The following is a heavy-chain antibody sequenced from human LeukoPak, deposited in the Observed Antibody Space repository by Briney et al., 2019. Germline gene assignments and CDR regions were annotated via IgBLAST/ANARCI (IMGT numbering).Heavy chain of an antibody. CDR1: GFTFSSYA. CDR2: ISYDGSNK. V-gene: IGHV3-30-3*01. D-gene: IGHD4-23*01. CDR3: ARDFYGGNSYFLDY. J-gene: IGHJ4*02. Sequence: GGSLRLSCAASGFTFSSYATHWVRQAPGKGLEWVAVISYDGSNKYYADSVKGRFTISRDNSKNTLYLQMNSLRAEDTAVYYCARDFYGGNSYFLDYWGQGTLVTVSS.